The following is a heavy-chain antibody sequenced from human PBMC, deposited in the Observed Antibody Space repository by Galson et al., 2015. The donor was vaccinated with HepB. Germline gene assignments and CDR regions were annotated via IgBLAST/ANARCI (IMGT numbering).Heavy chain of an antibody. D-gene: IGHD2-15*01. CDR3: ARLDGGYCSGGSCYSAAGNFDY. CDR2: IYPGDSDT. Sequence: QSGAEVKKPGESLKISCKGSGYSFTSYWIGWVRQMPGKGLEWMGIIYPGDSDTRFSPSFQGQVTISADKSISTAYLQWSSLKASDTAMYYCARLDGGYCSGGSCYSAAGNFDYWGQGTLVTVSS. CDR1: GYSFTSYW. J-gene: IGHJ4*02. V-gene: IGHV5-51*03.